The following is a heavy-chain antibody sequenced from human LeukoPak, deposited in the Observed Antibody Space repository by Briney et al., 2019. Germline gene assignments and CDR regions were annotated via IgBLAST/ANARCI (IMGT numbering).Heavy chain of an antibody. D-gene: IGHD3-22*01. CDR2: ISSSGSTI. CDR3: ARDPWDYDSSGPGAFDI. J-gene: IGHJ3*02. CDR1: GFTFSDYY. Sequence: GGSLRLSCAASGFTFSDYYMSWIRKAPGKGLEWVSYISSSGSTIYYADSVKGRFTISRDNAKNSLYLQMSSLRAEDTAVYYCARDPWDYDSSGPGAFDIWGQGTMVTVSS. V-gene: IGHV3-11*04.